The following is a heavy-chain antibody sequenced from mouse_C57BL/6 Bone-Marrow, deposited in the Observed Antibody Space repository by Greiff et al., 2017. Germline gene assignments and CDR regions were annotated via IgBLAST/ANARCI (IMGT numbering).Heavy chain of an antibody. CDR1: GYTFVSYW. J-gene: IGHJ2*01. CDR3: EIVLRYVDY. Sequence: QLQQPGAELLKLGASVKVSCQASGYTFVSYWWLWVKRRPGRGREWIGRFHPSDSDTTFNQKFKGKATLTVDKSSSTAYMQLSSLTSEDSAVYYCEIVLRYVDYWGQGTTLTVSS. V-gene: IGHV1-74*01. CDR2: FHPSDSDT. D-gene: IGHD1-1*01.